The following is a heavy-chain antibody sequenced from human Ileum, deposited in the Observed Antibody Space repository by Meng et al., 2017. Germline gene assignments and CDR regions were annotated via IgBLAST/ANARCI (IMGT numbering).Heavy chain of an antibody. CDR1: GASVNFGLYF. V-gene: IGHV4-61*01. J-gene: IGHJ4*02. CDR2: TYYTGLT. CDR3: ARTYNTPFFDS. D-gene: IGHD1-14*01. Sequence: QVDRVESGPGLVRPSETLAPSCTVSGASVNFGLYFWSWIRQSPGKTLEWIGHTYYTGLTNYNPSLNSRVAISLDASKNQFSLKLNSVSAADSAVYFCARTYNTPFFDSWGQGTLVTVSS.